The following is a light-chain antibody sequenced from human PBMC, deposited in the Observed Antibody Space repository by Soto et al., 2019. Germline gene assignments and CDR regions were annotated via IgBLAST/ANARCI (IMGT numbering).Light chain of an antibody. CDR1: QTISSW. CDR2: AAS. J-gene: IGKJ1*01. Sequence: DIKMTQSPSTLSGSVGGRVTITCRASQTISSWLAWYQQKPGKAPKLMIYAASSLQSGVPSRFSGSGSGTDLTLTISSLQPEDVATYYCQQSYSTPRTFGQGTKVDIK. V-gene: IGKV1-39*01. CDR3: QQSYSTPRT.